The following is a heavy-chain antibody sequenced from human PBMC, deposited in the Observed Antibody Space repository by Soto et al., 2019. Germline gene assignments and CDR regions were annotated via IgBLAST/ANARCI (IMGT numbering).Heavy chain of an antibody. V-gene: IGHV4-39*07. J-gene: IGHJ4*02. CDR1: GGSISSSSYY. D-gene: IGHD3-10*01. Sequence: SETLSLTCTVSGGSISSSSYYWGWIRQPPGKGLEWIGSIYYSGSTYYNPSLKSRVTISVDTSKNQFSLKLSSVTAADTAVYYCARTIYGSGSYYNVRPFDYWGQGTLVTVSS. CDR2: IYYSGST. CDR3: ARTIYGSGSYYNVRPFDY.